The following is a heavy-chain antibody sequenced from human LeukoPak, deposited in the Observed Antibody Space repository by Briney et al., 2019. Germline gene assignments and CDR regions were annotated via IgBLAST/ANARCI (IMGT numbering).Heavy chain of an antibody. CDR1: GFTFSSYD. J-gene: IGHJ4*02. CDR2: IGTAGDT. D-gene: IGHD6-13*01. V-gene: IGHV3-13*04. CDR3: ARAPKSYSSSWYFDY. Sequence: PGGSLRLSCAASGFTFSSYDMHWVRQATGKGLEWVSAIGTAGDTYYPGSVKGRLTISRENAKNSLYLQMNSLRAGDTAVYYCARAPKSYSSSWYFDYWGQGTLVTVSS.